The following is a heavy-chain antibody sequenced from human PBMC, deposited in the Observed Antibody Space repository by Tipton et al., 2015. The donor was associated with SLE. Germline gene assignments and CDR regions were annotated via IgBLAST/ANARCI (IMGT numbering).Heavy chain of an antibody. Sequence: TLSLTYTVSGGSISSGGYYWSWIRQHPGKGLEWIGYIYYSGSTYYNPSLKSRVTISVDTSKNQFSLKLSSVTAADTAVYYCARDSYDSSGYFDYWGQGTLVTVSS. CDR1: GGSISSGGYY. CDR3: ARDSYDSSGYFDY. V-gene: IGHV4-31*03. D-gene: IGHD3-22*01. CDR2: IYYSGST. J-gene: IGHJ4*02.